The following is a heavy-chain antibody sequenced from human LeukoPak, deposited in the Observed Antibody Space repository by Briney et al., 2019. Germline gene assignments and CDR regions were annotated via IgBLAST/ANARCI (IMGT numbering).Heavy chain of an antibody. V-gene: IGHV4-39*07. D-gene: IGHD4-23*01. CDR1: GGSISSSSYY. CDR3: ARDVRDYGGKGDWFDP. CDR2: IYYSGST. Sequence: PSETLSLTCTVSGGSISSSSYYWGWIRQPPGKGLEWIGSIYYSGSTYYNPSLKSRVTISVDTSKNQFSLKLSSVTAADTAVYYCARDVRDYGGKGDWFDPWGQGTLVTVSS. J-gene: IGHJ5*02.